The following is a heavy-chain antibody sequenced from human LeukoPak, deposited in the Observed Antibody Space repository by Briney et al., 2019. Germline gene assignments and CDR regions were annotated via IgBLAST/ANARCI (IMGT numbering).Heavy chain of an antibody. V-gene: IGHV1-2*02. CDR3: ARMYYYCSGTYYGDY. CDR2: LNPNSGDT. CDR1: GYGFTDYY. D-gene: IGHD3-10*01. J-gene: IGHJ4*02. Sequence: ASGKVCCKVSGYGFTDYYVHWVRQAPGQGLELVGLLNPNSGDTNYAQKVPGRVTMIRDTSINTAYMELSRLRSEETAVYYCARMYYYCSGTYYGDYWGQGTLVTVSS.